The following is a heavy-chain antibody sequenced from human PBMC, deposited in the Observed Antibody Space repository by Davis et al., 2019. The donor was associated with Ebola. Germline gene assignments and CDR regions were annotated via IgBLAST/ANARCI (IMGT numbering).Heavy chain of an antibody. V-gene: IGHV3-53*01. Sequence: GESLKISCAASGFIVSSNYMSWVRQAPGKGLEWVSVIYSGGSTYYADSVKGRFTISRDNSKNTLYLQMNSLRAEDTAVYYCARDGVENWFDPWGQGTLVTVSS. J-gene: IGHJ5*02. D-gene: IGHD3-10*01. CDR3: ARDGVENWFDP. CDR1: GFIVSSNY. CDR2: IYSGGST.